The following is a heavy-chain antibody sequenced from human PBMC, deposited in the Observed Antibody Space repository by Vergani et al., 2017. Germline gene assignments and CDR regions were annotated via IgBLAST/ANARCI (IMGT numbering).Heavy chain of an antibody. Sequence: QVQLQESGPGLVKPSETLSLTCTVSGGPISSYYWSWIRQPPGKGLEWIGYIYYSGSTNYNPSLKSRVTISVDTSKNQFSLKLSSVTAADTAVYYCARESVPGGSYYYYMDVWGKGTTVTVSS. CDR3: ARESVPGGSYYYYMDV. D-gene: IGHD3-16*01. J-gene: IGHJ6*03. CDR1: GGPISSYY. CDR2: IYYSGST. V-gene: IGHV4-59*01.